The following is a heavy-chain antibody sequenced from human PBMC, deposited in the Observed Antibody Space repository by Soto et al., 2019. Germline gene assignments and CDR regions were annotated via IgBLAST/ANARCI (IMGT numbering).Heavy chain of an antibody. CDR1: GFTFSSYS. J-gene: IGHJ4*02. CDR3: ARDSYDSSGYYSIFDY. Sequence: EVQLGESGGGLVKPGGSLRLSCAASGFTFSSYSMNWVRQAPGKGLEWVSSISSSSSYIYYADSVKGRFTISRDDAKNSLYLQMNSLRAEDTAVYYCARDSYDSSGYYSIFDYWGQGPLVTVSS. D-gene: IGHD3-22*01. V-gene: IGHV3-21*01. CDR2: ISSSSSYI.